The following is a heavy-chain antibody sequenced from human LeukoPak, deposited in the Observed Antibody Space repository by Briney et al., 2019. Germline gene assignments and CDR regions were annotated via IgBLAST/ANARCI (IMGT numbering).Heavy chain of an antibody. CDR1: GYSISSGYY. Sequence: SETLSLTCAVSGYSISSGYYWGWIRQPPGKGLEWIGSIYHSGSTYYNPSLKSRVTISVDTSKNQFSLKLSSVTAADTAMYYCARAGNRGSYVDYWGQGTLVTVSS. CDR3: ARAGNRGSYVDY. CDR2: IYHSGST. D-gene: IGHD1-26*01. V-gene: IGHV4-38-2*01. J-gene: IGHJ4*02.